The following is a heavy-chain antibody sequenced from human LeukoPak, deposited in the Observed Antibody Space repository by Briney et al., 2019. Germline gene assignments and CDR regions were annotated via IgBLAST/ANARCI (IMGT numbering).Heavy chain of an antibody. CDR3: ARNLWFGESSDAFDM. Sequence: GASVKVSCKASGYTFTSYYMHLVRQAPGQGLEWMGGINPNSGGTNYAQKFQGRVTMTRDTSISTAYMDMSSLRSDDTAVYYCARNLWFGESSDAFDMWGQGTMVTVSS. V-gene: IGHV1-2*02. CDR2: INPNSGGT. J-gene: IGHJ3*02. CDR1: GYTFTSYY. D-gene: IGHD3-10*01.